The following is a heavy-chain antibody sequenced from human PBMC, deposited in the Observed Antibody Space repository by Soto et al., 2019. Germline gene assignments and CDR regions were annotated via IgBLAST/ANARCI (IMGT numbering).Heavy chain of an antibody. J-gene: IGHJ5*02. CDR3: ARENYDILTGYLNWFDP. CDR1: GFTFSSYG. Sequence: GSLRLSCAASGFTFSSYGMHWVRQAPGKGLEWVAVIWYDGSNKYYADSVKGRFTISRDNSKNTLYLQMNSLRAEDTAVYYCARENYDILTGYLNWFDPWGQGTLVTVSS. CDR2: IWYDGSNK. V-gene: IGHV3-33*01. D-gene: IGHD3-9*01.